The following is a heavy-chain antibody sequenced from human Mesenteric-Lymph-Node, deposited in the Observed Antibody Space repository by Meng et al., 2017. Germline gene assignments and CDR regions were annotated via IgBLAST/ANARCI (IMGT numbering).Heavy chain of an antibody. CDR2: ISAYNGNT. D-gene: IGHD3-10*01. Sequence: QVQLVQSGAEVKKPGSSVKVSCKASGGTFSRWVRLAPGQGLEWMGWISAYNGNTNYAQKLQGRVTMTTDTSTSTAYMELRSLRSDDTAVYYCARGTTMVRGVILPDYWGQGTLVTVSS. CDR3: ARGTTMVRGVILPDY. CDR1: GGTFSR. V-gene: IGHV1-18*01. J-gene: IGHJ4*02.